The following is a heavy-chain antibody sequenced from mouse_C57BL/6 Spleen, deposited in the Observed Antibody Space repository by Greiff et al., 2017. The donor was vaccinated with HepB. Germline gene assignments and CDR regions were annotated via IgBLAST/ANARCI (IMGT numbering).Heavy chain of an antibody. D-gene: IGHD2-1*01. Sequence: VKLMESGAELVRPGASVTLSCKASGYTFTDYEMHWVKQTPVHGLEWIGAIDPETGGTAYNQKFKGKAILTADKSSSTAYMELRSLTSEDSAVYYCTSNYVSYFDYWGQGTTLTVSS. CDR3: TSNYVSYFDY. V-gene: IGHV1-15*01. CDR2: IDPETGGT. CDR1: GYTFTDYE. J-gene: IGHJ2*01.